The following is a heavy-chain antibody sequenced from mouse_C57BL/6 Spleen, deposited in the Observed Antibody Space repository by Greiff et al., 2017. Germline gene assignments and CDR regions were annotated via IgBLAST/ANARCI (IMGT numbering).Heavy chain of an antibody. CDR2: IDPSDSYT. D-gene: IGHD4-1*01. J-gene: IGHJ2*01. Sequence: QVQLQQPGAELVMPGASVKLSCKASGYTFTSYWMHWVKQRPGQGLEWIGEIDPSDSYTNYNQKFKGKSTLTVDKSSSTAYMQLSSLTSEDSAVYYCAREAFNWDYFDDWGQGTTLTVSS. CDR3: AREAFNWDYFDD. CDR1: GYTFTSYW. V-gene: IGHV1-69*01.